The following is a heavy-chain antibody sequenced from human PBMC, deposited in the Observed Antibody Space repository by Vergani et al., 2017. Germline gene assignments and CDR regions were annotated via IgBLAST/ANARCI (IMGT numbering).Heavy chain of an antibody. D-gene: IGHD6-6*01. J-gene: IGHJ5*02. V-gene: IGHV3-9*02. CDR2: ISWNSNSI. CDR3: AKDLGTSSGGSWFNP. CDR1: GFTSAGYA. Sequence: EVQLAESGGGLVLPGRSLRLSCVASGFTSAGYAMHWVRQAPGKGLEWVSGISWNSNSIGYAYYVKGRFTISRDNAKNSLYLRINSLRAEDTALYFCAKDLGTSSGGSWFNPGGQGTLVTVSS.